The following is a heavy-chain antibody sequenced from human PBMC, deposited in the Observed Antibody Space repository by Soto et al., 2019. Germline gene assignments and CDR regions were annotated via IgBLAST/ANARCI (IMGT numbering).Heavy chain of an antibody. CDR1: GFTFSSYA. CDR2: ISGSGGGA. J-gene: IGHJ4*02. CDR3: ARVGVGNYHLDS. V-gene: IGHV3-23*01. Sequence: GGSLRLSCAASGFTFSSYAMNWVRQPPGKGLEWVSTISGSGGGAYYADSVKGRFTISRDNAKNMLYLQMNSLRAEDTAVYYCARVGVGNYHLDSWGKGSLVTVSS. D-gene: IGHD1-26*01.